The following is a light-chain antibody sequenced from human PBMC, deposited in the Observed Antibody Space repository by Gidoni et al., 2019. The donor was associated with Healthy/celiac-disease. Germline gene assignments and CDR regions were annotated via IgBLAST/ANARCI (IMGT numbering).Light chain of an antibody. CDR2: KAS. CDR1: QSISSW. Sequence: RVTITCRASQSISSWLDWYQQKPGKAPKLLIYKASSLESGVPSRFSGSGSGTEFTLTISSLQPDDFATYYCQQYNSYSYTFGQGTKLEIK. CDR3: QQYNSYSYT. V-gene: IGKV1-5*03. J-gene: IGKJ2*01.